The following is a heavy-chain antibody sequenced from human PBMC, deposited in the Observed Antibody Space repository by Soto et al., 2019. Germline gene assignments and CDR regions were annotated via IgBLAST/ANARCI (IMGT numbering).Heavy chain of an antibody. V-gene: IGHV4-31*03. CDR2: IYCSGST. CDR1: GGSISSGGYY. D-gene: IGHD2-2*01. Sequence: SETLSLTCTVSGGSISSGGYYWRWIRQHPGKGLEWIGYIYCSGSTYYNPSLKSRVTISVDTSLSSVTAADTAVYYCATRNLYQLLLVSVDYWGQGTLVTVSS. J-gene: IGHJ4*02. CDR3: ATRNLYQLLLVSVDY.